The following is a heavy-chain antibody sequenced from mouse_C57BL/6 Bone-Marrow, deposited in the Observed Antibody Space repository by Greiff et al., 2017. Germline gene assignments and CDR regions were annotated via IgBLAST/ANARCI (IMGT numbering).Heavy chain of an antibody. Sequence: VQLKESGPGLAKPSQTLSLTCSVTGYSITSDYWNWIRKFPGNKLEYMGYISYSGSTYYNPSLNSRISITRDTSKNQYYLQLNSMTTEDTATNYCARYPYYYGSSYERYFDVWGTGTTVTVSS. D-gene: IGHD1-1*01. J-gene: IGHJ1*03. CDR2: ISYSGST. CDR3: ARYPYYYGSSYERYFDV. V-gene: IGHV3-8*01. CDR1: GYSITSDY.